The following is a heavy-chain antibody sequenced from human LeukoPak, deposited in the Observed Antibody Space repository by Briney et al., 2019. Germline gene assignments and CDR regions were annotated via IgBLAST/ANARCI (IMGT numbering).Heavy chain of an antibody. CDR2: LTTGNGNT. D-gene: IGHD3-9*01. Sequence: ASVKVSCKASGYTFTSYAMHWVRQAPGQRLEWIGCLTTGNGNTKYSQKFQGRVTITRDTSANTTYMELSSLRSEDTAVYYCARDYYDILTGYPQGMDVWGKGTTVTVSS. CDR3: ARDYYDILTGYPQGMDV. V-gene: IGHV1-3*04. J-gene: IGHJ6*04. CDR1: GYTFTSYA.